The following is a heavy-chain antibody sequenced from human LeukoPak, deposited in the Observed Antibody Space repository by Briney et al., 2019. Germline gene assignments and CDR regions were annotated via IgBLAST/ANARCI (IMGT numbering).Heavy chain of an antibody. V-gene: IGHV3-21*01. CDR3: AREMRLANYYYYMDV. CDR2: ISSSSSYI. D-gene: IGHD5-12*01. J-gene: IGHJ6*03. Sequence: GGSLRLSCAASGFIFKSYNINWVRQAPGKGLEWVSTISSSSSYIYYSDSVKGRFTVSRDNAKDSLYLQMNSLRVGDTAVYYCAREMRLANYYYYMDVWGKGTTVIVSS. CDR1: GFIFKSYN.